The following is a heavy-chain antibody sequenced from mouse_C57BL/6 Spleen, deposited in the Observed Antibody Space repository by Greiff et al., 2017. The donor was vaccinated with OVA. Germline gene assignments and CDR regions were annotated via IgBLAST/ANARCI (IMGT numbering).Heavy chain of an antibody. CDR1: GFSLTSSG. V-gene: IGHV2-2*01. CDR3: ATPYDYDDLYARDY. D-gene: IGHD2-4*01. CDR2: IWSGGST. J-gene: IGHJ4*01. Sequence: QVQLKESGPGLVQPSQSLSITCTVSGFSLTSSGVHWVRQSPGKGLEWLGVIWSGGSTDYNAAFISRLSISKDNSKSQVFFKMNSLQADDTAIYYCATPYDYDDLYARDYWGQGTSVTVSS.